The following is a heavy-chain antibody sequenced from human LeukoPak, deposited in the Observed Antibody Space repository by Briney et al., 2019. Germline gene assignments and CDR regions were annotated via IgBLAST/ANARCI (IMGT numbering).Heavy chain of an antibody. Sequence: GGSLRLSCVASGFIVSSNYMSWVRQAPGKGLEWVSVIYSGGRTYYADSVKGRFTISRDNSKSTLYLQMNSLRAEDTAVYYCARGDVYFDYWGQGTLVTVSS. D-gene: IGHD2-21*02. V-gene: IGHV3-53*01. J-gene: IGHJ4*02. CDR3: ARGDVYFDY. CDR1: GFIVSSNY. CDR2: IYSGGRT.